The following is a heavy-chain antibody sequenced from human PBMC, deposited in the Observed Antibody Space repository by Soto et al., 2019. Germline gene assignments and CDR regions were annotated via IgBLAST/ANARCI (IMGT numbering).Heavy chain of an antibody. CDR3: ARVGSSWSFDY. CDR2: INSDDTSS. J-gene: IGHJ4*02. D-gene: IGHD6-13*01. V-gene: IGHV3-74*01. CDR1: GLSVSNYW. Sequence: LRLSCAASGLSVSNYWMHWVRQTPGKGLVWVSRINSDDTSSSYAASVKGRFTISRDNAKNTLYLQMNSLRAEDTAVYYCARVGSSWSFDYWGQGTLVTVSS.